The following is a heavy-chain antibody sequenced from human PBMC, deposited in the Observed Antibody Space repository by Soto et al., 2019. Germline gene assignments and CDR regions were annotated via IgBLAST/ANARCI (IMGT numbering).Heavy chain of an antibody. CDR1: GGSITGGSISSTTYY. D-gene: IGHD6-13*01. CDR2: FFIGGNT. V-gene: IGHV4-39*07. J-gene: IGHJ6*02. CDR3: AREGVSSSWYNYYGMDV. Sequence: PSETLSLTCTVSGGSITGGSISSTTYYWGWMRQPPGKGLEWIASFFIGGNTYYNPSLKSRVTTSVDTSKNQFSLKLSSVTAADTAVYYCAREGVSSSWYNYYGMDVWGQGTTVTVSS.